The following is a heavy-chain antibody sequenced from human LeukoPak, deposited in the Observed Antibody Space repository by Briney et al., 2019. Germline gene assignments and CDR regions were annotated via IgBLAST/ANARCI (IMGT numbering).Heavy chain of an antibody. V-gene: IGHV1-2*02. Sequence: ASVKVSCKAAGYTFTGYYMHWVRQAPGLGLEWMGWINPNNGGTNYEQKFQGRVTMTRDTSVSTAYMELSRLRSDDTAMYYCAREGLSDAFDIWGQGTRVTVSS. D-gene: IGHD3-16*02. CDR1: GYTFTGYY. J-gene: IGHJ3*02. CDR3: AREGLSDAFDI. CDR2: INPNNGGT.